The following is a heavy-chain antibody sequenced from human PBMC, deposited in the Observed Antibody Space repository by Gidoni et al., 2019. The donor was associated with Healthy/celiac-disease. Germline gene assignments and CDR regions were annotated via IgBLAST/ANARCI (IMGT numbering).Heavy chain of an antibody. D-gene: IGHD3-10*01. Sequence: QVQLQESGPGLVKPSQTLSLTCTVPGGSISSGSYYWSWIRQPAGKGLDWIGRIYTSGSTNYNPSLKSRVTISVDTSKNQFSLKLSSVTAADTAVYYCARGPGDRRGNYFDYWGQGTLVTVSS. V-gene: IGHV4-61*02. CDR2: IYTSGST. J-gene: IGHJ4*02. CDR1: GGSISSGSYY. CDR3: ARGPGDRRGNYFDY.